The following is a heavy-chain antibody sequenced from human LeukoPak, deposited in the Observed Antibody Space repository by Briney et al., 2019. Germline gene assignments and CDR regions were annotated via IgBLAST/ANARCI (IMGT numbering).Heavy chain of an antibody. CDR3: ARGKKLTYYYGSGAWNWFDP. V-gene: IGHV3-13*01. CDR2: IGTAGDT. J-gene: IGHJ5*02. D-gene: IGHD3-10*01. CDR1: GFTFSSYD. Sequence: PGGSLRLSCAASGFTFSSYDMHWVRHATGKGLEWVSAIGTAGDTYYPGSVKGRFTISRENAKNSLYLQMNSLRAGDTAVYYCARGKKLTYYYGSGAWNWFDPWGQGTLVTVSS.